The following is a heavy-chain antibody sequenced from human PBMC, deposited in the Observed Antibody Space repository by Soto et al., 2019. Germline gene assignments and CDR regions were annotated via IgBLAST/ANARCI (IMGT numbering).Heavy chain of an antibody. J-gene: IGHJ4*02. D-gene: IGHD3-16*01. V-gene: IGHV5-51*01. CDR1: GYSMSCYW. Sequence: AFLNISNKACGYSMSCYWSCWLRQIAGKVLEWIGIISPCDSDTTYSPSFQSQVTTAADASSTTDYLQWSSMKTSETAMYYWARIPGGTTVDYWGLGTLVTVSS. CDR2: ISPCDSDT. CDR3: ARIPGGTTVDY.